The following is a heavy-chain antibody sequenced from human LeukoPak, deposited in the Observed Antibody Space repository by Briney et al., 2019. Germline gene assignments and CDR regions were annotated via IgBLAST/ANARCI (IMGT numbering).Heavy chain of an antibody. Sequence: ASVKVSCKTSGYTFTDYFIHWMRQAPGKGLEWMGHIDPEDGESLTADQFQGKVTITTDTSTNTAHMEFSGLTSEDTAVYYCAKNAFYGSGASIFENWGPGTLVIVSS. J-gene: IGHJ4*02. CDR3: AKNAFYGSGASIFEN. V-gene: IGHV1-69-2*01. CDR1: GYTFTDYF. CDR2: IDPEDGES. D-gene: IGHD3-10*01.